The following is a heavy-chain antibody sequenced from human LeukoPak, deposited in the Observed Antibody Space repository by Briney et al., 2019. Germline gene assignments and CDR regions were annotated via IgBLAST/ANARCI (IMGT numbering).Heavy chain of an antibody. CDR1: GFIFSRYW. CDR2: IKQDGSGK. J-gene: IGHJ4*02. V-gene: IGHV3-7*01. CDR3: AGARELDY. Sequence: GGSLRLSCAASGFIFSRYWMTWVRQAPGKGLEWVANIKQDGSGKYYVESVKGRFTVSRDNAKNSLSLQMNSLRAEDTAVYYCAGARELDYWGQGTLVTVSS.